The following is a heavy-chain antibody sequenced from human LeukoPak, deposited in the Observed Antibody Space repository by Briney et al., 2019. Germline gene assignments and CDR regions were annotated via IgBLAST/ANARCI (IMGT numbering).Heavy chain of an antibody. J-gene: IGHJ4*02. D-gene: IGHD1-1*01. V-gene: IGHV3-23*01. CDR3: SKWNGYGDY. CDR1: GFSFSNSG. CDR2: ISGGGVNT. Sequence: GGSLRLSCAASGFSFSNSGMSWVRQAPAKGLEWVAGISGGGVNTHYADSVKGRFTISRDNSKNTLFLQMNSLRDEDTAIYYCSKWNGYGDYWGQGTLVTVSS.